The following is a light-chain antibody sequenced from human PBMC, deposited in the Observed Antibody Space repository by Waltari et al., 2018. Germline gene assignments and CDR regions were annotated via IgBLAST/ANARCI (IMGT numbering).Light chain of an antibody. CDR2: GAS. Sequence: EIVLTQSPGTLSLSPGERATLSCRANQSVSSSYLAWYQQKPGQAPRLLIYGASSRATGIPDRFSGSGSGTDFTLTISRLEPEDFAVYYCQQYGSSLYTFGQGTKLDIK. CDR3: QQYGSSLYT. J-gene: IGKJ2*01. V-gene: IGKV3-20*01. CDR1: QSVSSSY.